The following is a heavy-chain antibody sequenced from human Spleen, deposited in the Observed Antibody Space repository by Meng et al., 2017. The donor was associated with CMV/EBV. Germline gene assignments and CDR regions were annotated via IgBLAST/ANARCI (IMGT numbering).Heavy chain of an antibody. CDR2: IIPILGIA. J-gene: IGHJ4*02. Sequence: SCKASGGTFSSSTISWVRQAPGQGLEWMGRIIPILGIANYAQKFQGRVTITADKSTSTAYMELSSLRSEDTAVYYCARARDGYYFDYWGQGTLVTVSS. CDR1: GGTFSSST. CDR3: ARARDGYYFDY. D-gene: IGHD5-24*01. V-gene: IGHV1-69*02.